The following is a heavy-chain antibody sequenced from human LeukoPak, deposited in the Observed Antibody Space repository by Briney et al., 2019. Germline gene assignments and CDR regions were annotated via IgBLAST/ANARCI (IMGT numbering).Heavy chain of an antibody. CDR1: GGSMSSGSYY. Sequence: SQTPSLTCTVSGGSMSSGSYYWNWIRQPAGKGLEWIGRIYTSGSTNYNPSLKSRVTISLDASKKQFSLNLTSVTAADSAVYYCARGNPLDYWGQGTLVTVSS. J-gene: IGHJ4*02. CDR3: ARGNPLDY. D-gene: IGHD1-14*01. CDR2: IYTSGST. V-gene: IGHV4-61*02.